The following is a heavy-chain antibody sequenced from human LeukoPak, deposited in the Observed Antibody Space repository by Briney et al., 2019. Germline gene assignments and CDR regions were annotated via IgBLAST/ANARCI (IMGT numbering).Heavy chain of an antibody. J-gene: IGHJ4*02. D-gene: IGHD6-6*01. V-gene: IGHV5-51*01. Sequence: GESLKISCQGSGYTFTNFWIGWVRQMPGKGLELMGIIFPGDSDTRYSPSFQGQVTISADKSIRTAYLQWSSLKASDTAMYYCARFGLGSWTSSSRERGYFDYWGQGNLVTVSS. CDR3: ARFGLGSWTSSSRERGYFDY. CDR2: IFPGDSDT. CDR1: GYTFTNFW.